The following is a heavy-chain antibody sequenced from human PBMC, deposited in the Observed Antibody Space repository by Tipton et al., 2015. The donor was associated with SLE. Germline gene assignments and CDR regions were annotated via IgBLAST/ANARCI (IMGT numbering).Heavy chain of an antibody. CDR3: ARGRYSYGLHLDY. V-gene: IGHV4-34*01. Sequence: TLSLTCAVYGGSFSGHYWSWIRQPPGKGLEWIGSIYHSGSTYYNPSLKSRVTISVDTSKNQFSLKLSSVTAADTAVYYCARGRYSYGLHLDYWGQGTLVTVSS. CDR1: GGSFSGHY. D-gene: IGHD5-18*01. CDR2: IYHSGST. J-gene: IGHJ4*02.